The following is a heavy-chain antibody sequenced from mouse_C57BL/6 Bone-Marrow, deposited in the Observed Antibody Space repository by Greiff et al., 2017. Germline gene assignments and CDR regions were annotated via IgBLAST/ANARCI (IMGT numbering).Heavy chain of an antibody. D-gene: IGHD1-1*01. V-gene: IGHV8-8*01. CDR3: ARGTYYYDSSRFDY. Sequence: QVQLKESGPGILQPSQTLSLTCSFSGFSLSTFGMGVGWIRQPSGKGLEWLAHIWWDDYTYYKPALKSRLTISKDTSKNQVFLKIANVDTADTATYYCARGTYYYDSSRFDYWGQGTTLTVSS. CDR1: GFSLSTFGMG. CDR2: IWWDDYT. J-gene: IGHJ2*01.